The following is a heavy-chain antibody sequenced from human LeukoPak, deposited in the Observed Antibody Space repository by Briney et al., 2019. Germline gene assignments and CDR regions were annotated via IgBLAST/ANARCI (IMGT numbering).Heavy chain of an antibody. CDR1: GGSFSGYY. CDR3: AQGTRTRYYFDY. Sequence: SETLSLTCAVYGGSFSGYYWSWIRQPPGKGLEWIGEINHSGSTNYNPSLKSRVTISVDTSKNQFSLKLSSVTAADTAVYYCAQGTRTRYYFDYWGQGTLVTVSS. J-gene: IGHJ4*02. CDR2: INHSGST. D-gene: IGHD2-2*01. V-gene: IGHV4-34*01.